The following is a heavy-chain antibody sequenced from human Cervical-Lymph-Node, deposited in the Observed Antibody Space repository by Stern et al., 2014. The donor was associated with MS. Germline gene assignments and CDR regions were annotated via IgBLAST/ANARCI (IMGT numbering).Heavy chain of an antibody. Sequence: QLQLQESGPGLVKPSQTLSLTCTVSGDSITSGGHYWSWIRQHPGKGLEWIGYIYNSGATFYNPSLKGRVTISLDPSKNQFSLQLSSVTAADTAIYYCASRWSGTYYGQNWFDPWGQGILVTVST. CDR3: ASRWSGTYYGQNWFDP. J-gene: IGHJ5*02. CDR1: GDSITSGGHY. V-gene: IGHV4-31*03. CDR2: IYNSGAT. D-gene: IGHD1-26*01.